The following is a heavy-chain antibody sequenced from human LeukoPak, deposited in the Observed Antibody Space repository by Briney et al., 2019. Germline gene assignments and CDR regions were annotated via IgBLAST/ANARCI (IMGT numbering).Heavy chain of an antibody. D-gene: IGHD6-19*01. CDR2: ISGSGGST. J-gene: IGHJ4*02. V-gene: IGHV3-23*01. Sequence: GGSLRLSCAASGFTFSSYAMSWVRQAPGKGLEWVSAISGSGGSTYYADSVKGRFTISRDNSKNTLYLQMNSLRAEDTAVYHCAKVERSGWYFDYWGQGTLVTVSS. CDR3: AKVERSGWYFDY. CDR1: GFTFSSYA.